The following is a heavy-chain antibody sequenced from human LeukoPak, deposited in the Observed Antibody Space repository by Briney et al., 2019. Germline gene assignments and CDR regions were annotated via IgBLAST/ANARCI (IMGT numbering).Heavy chain of an antibody. D-gene: IGHD2-2*01. CDR3: ARADQIGYCSSTSCSSFDY. J-gene: IGHJ4*02. Sequence: GGSLRLSWAVAGFTFSSYAMHWVRQAPGKGLGGVAVISYDGSNKYCADSVKGRFTIPSDNSKNTLYLQMNSLRAEDTAVYYCARADQIGYCSSTSCSSFDYWGQGTLVTVSS. V-gene: IGHV3-30-3*01. CDR1: GFTFSSYA. CDR2: ISYDGSNK.